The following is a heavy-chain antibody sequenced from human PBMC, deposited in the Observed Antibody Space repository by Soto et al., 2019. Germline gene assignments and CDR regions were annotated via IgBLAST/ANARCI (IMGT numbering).Heavy chain of an antibody. Sequence: PGGSLRLSCAASGFTFSSYAMHWVRQAPGKGLEWVAVISYDGSNKYYADSVKGRFTISRDNSKNTLYLQMNSLRAEDTAVYYCARELRFFDWLLSLYYYYGMDVWGQGTTVTVSS. CDR3: ARELRFFDWLLSLYYYYGMDV. J-gene: IGHJ6*02. V-gene: IGHV3-30-3*01. CDR1: GFTFSSYA. D-gene: IGHD3-9*01. CDR2: ISYDGSNK.